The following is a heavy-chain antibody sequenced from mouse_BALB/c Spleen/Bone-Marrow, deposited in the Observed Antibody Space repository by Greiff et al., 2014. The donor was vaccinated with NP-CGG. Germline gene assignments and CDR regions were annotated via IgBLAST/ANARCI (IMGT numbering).Heavy chain of an antibody. CDR3: ARAEDYRYPFAY. Sequence: QVQLQQSGAELAKPGASVKMSCKASGYTFTSYWMHWVKQRPGQGLEWIGYINPSTGYTEYNQKFKDKATLTADKSSSTAYMQLSSLTSEDSAVYYCARAEDYRYPFAYGGQGTLVTVSA. J-gene: IGHJ3*01. V-gene: IGHV1-7*01. CDR2: INPSTGYT. D-gene: IGHD2-14*01. CDR1: GYTFTSYW.